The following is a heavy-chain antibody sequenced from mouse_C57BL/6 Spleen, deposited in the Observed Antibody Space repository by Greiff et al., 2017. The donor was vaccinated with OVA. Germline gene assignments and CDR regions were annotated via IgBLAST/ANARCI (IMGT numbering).Heavy chain of an antibody. J-gene: IGHJ1*03. Sequence: VQLQQSGAELVRPGSSVKLSCKASGYTFTSYWMDWVKQRPGQGLEWIGNIYPSDSETHYNQKFKDKATLTVDKSSSPAYMQLSSLTSEDSAVYYCAREEDWYFDVWGTGTTVTVSS. V-gene: IGHV1-61*01. CDR2: IYPSDSET. CDR1: GYTFTSYW. CDR3: AREEDWYFDV.